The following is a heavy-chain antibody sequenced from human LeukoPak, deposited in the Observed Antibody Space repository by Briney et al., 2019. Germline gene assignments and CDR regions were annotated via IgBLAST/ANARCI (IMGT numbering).Heavy chain of an antibody. J-gene: IGHJ1*01. Sequence: SETLSLTCTVSGGSISSYYWNWIRQPPGKGLEWIGYIYYSGSTNYNPSLKSRVTISVDTSKNQFSLKLSSVTAADTAEYYCARGGGYYAPGYLQHWGQGTLVTVSS. D-gene: IGHD3-10*01. CDR2: IYYSGST. CDR3: ARGGGYYAPGYLQH. V-gene: IGHV4-59*08. CDR1: GGSISSYY.